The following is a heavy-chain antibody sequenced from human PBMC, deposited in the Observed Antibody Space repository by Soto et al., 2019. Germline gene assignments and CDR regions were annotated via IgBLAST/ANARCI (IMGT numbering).Heavy chain of an antibody. CDR3: ARQWGRLMVLTPRYFDP. D-gene: IGHD3-10*01. J-gene: IGHJ5*02. CDR1: GYSFTNYW. V-gene: IGHV5-51*01. CDR2: IYPDDSDT. Sequence: PGESLKISCKATGYSFTNYWIGWVRQMPGKGLEWMGLIYPDDSDTRYNPSFQGQVTISADKSTTTAFLQWSSLKASDTGIYYCARQWGRLMVLTPRYFDPWGQGTLVPVSS.